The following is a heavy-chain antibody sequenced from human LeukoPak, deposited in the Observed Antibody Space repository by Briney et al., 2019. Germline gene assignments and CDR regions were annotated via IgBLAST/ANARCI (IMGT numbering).Heavy chain of an antibody. J-gene: IGHJ4*02. V-gene: IGHV4-61*05. Sequence: SETLSLTCTVSGGSISSSSYYWGWIRQPPGKGLEWIGYMYYSGNSNYNPFLKSRVTMSLGPSKNRFSLKLSSVTAADTAVYYCARSQSQSGSYRYYFTYWGQGTLVTVSS. CDR3: ARSQSQSGSYRYYFTY. CDR2: MYYSGNS. D-gene: IGHD1-26*01. CDR1: GGSISSSSYY.